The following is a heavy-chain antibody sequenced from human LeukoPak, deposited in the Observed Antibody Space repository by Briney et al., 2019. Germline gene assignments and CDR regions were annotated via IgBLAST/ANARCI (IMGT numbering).Heavy chain of an antibody. V-gene: IGHV4-61*02. Sequence: SQTLSLTCTVSGGSISSGSYYWSWIRQPAGKGLEWIGRIYTSGSTNYNPSLKSRVTISADTSKNQFSLKLSSVTAADTAVYYCARGRRDAMMFDLVYFQHWGQGTLVTVSS. CDR3: ARGRRDAMMFDLVYFQH. J-gene: IGHJ1*01. CDR1: GGSISSGSYY. CDR2: IYTSGST. D-gene: IGHD3/OR15-3a*01.